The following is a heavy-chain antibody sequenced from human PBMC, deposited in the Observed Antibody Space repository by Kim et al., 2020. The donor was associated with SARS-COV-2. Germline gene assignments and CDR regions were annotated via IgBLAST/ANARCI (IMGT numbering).Heavy chain of an antibody. CDR1: GYTFTSYY. J-gene: IGHJ6*02. CDR2: INPSGGST. Sequence: ASVKVSCKASGYTFTSYYMHWVRQAPGQGLEWMGIINPSGGSTSYAQKFQDRVTMTRDTSTSTVYMELSSLRSEDTAVYYCARDYTATIGTYHYYGMDVWGQWTTGNVSS. CDR3: ARDYTATIGTYHYYGMDV. D-gene: IGHD5-18*01. V-gene: IGHV1-46*01.